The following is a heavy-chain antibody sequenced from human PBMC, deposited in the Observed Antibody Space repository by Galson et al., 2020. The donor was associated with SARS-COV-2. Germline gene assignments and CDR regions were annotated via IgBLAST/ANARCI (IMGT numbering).Heavy chain of an antibody. Sequence: NSGGSLRLSCAASGFSFTTNSMNWVRQAPGKGLEWVSAISSTSYNIYYADSVKGRFTISRDNAKNSVYLQMNSLRAEETAVYYCARAVTITTRMDVWGHGTTVTVSS. CDR1: GFSFTTNS. CDR2: ISSTSYNI. D-gene: IGHD3-9*01. J-gene: IGHJ6*02. CDR3: ARAVTITTRMDV. V-gene: IGHV3-21*01.